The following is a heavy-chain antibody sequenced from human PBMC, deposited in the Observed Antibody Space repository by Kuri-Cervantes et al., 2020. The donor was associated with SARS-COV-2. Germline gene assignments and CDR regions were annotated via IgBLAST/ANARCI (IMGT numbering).Heavy chain of an antibody. D-gene: IGHD4-17*01. V-gene: IGHV3-30*01. CDR2: ISSDGSNK. CDR1: GFTFSSYA. CDR3: ARAGAAYGDY. J-gene: IGHJ1*01. Sequence: GESLKISCAASGFTFSSYAMHRVRQAPGKGLEWVAGISSDGSNKYYADSVKGRFTISRDNSKNTLYLQMNSLRAEDTAVYYCARAGAAYGDYWGQGTLVTVSS.